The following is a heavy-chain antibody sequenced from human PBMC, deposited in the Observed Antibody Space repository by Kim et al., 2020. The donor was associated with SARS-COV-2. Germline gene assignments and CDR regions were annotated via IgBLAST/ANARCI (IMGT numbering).Heavy chain of an antibody. CDR3: ARDPGYCSGGSCRY. CDR1: GFTFSSYS. D-gene: IGHD2-15*01. V-gene: IGHV3-21*01. J-gene: IGHJ4*02. CDR2: ISSSSSYI. Sequence: GGSLRLSCAASGFTFSSYSMNWVRQAPGKGLEWVSSISSSSSYIYYADSVKGRFTIPRDNAKNSLYLQMNSLRAEDTSVYYCARDPGYCSGGSCRYWGQGTLVTVSS.